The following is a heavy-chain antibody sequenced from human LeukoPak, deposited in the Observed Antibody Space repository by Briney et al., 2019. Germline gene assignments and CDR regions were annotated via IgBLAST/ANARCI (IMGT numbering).Heavy chain of an antibody. CDR3: AKDQRPYYYGSGQYFQH. V-gene: IGHV3-9*01. CDR2: ISWNSGSI. CDR1: GFTFDDYA. J-gene: IGHJ1*01. D-gene: IGHD3-10*01. Sequence: GRSLRLSCAASGFTFDDYAMPWVRQAPGKGLEWVSGISWNSGSIGYADSVKGRFTISRDNAKNSLYLQMNSLRAEDTALYYCAKDQRPYYYGSGQYFQHWGQGTLVTVSS.